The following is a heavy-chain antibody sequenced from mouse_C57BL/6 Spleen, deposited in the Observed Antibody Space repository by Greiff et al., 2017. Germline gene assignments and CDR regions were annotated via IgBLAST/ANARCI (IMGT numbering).Heavy chain of an antibody. CDR1: GYTFTSYW. CDR3: ARPLPYDGYYYFDY. D-gene: IGHD2-3*01. V-gene: IGHV1-64*01. CDR2: IHPNSGST. Sequence: QVQLQQPGAELVKPGASVKLSCKASGYTFTSYWMHWVKQRPGQGLEWIGMIHPNSGSTNYNEKFKSKATLTVDKSSSTAYMQLSSLTSEYSAVYYCARPLPYDGYYYFDYWGQGTTLTVSS. J-gene: IGHJ2*01.